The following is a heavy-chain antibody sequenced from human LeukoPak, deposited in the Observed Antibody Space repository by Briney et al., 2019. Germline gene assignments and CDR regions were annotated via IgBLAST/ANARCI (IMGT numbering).Heavy chain of an antibody. CDR2: INHSGST. D-gene: IGHD6-6*01. V-gene: IGHV4-39*07. J-gene: IGHJ5*02. CDR1: GDSINTKNYY. Sequence: SETLSLTCTVSGDSINTKNYYWSWIRQPPGKGLEWIGEINHSGSTNYNPSLKSRVTISVDTSKNQFSLKLSSVTAADTAVYYCAREAARGVSPWGQGTLVTVSS. CDR3: AREAARGVSP.